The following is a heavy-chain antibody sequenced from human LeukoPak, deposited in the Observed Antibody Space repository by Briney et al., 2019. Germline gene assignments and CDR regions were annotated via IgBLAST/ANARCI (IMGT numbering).Heavy chain of an antibody. CDR1: GFTFSSYA. V-gene: IGHV3-30-3*01. D-gene: IGHD6-19*01. CDR2: ISYDGSNK. Sequence: GGSLRLSCAASGFTFSSYAMHWVRQAPGKGLEWVAVISYDGSNKYYADSVKGRFTISRDNSKNTLYLQMNSLRAEDTAVYYCARDRGSGWKGDAFDIWGQGTMVIVSS. J-gene: IGHJ3*02. CDR3: ARDRGSGWKGDAFDI.